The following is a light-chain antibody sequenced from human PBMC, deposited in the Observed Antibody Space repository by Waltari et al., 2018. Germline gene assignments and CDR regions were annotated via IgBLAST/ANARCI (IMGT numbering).Light chain of an antibody. V-gene: IGLV2-8*01. Sequence: QSALTQPPSASGSPGQSVTISCAGTRNDVGGYHFVSWYQQHPGKAPKPMIFEANHRPAEVPDRFSGSKSGDTASLTVSGLQAEDEADYYCCSYAGSNYFYVFGTGTKVTVL. CDR3: CSYAGSNYFYV. CDR2: EAN. CDR1: RNDVGGYHF. J-gene: IGLJ1*01.